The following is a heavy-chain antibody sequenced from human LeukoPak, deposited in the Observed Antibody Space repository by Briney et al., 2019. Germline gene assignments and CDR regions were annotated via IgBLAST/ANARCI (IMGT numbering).Heavy chain of an antibody. Sequence: SETLSLTCAVYGGSFSGYYWSWIRQSPGKGLEWIGEINHSGSTNYNPSLKSRVTISVDTSKNQFSLKLSPVTAADTAVYYCARATYDFWSGPSFDYWGQGTLVTVSS. J-gene: IGHJ4*02. CDR1: GGSFSGYY. CDR2: INHSGST. V-gene: IGHV4-34*01. CDR3: ARATYDFWSGPSFDY. D-gene: IGHD3-3*01.